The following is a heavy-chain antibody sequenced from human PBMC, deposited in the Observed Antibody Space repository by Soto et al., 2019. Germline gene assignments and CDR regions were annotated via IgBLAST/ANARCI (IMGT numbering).Heavy chain of an antibody. J-gene: IGHJ4*02. CDR2: MSYDGSDT. D-gene: IGHD3-10*02. CDR3: TIVRVADSALDH. CDR1: GFIFSNNG. Sequence: GGSLRLSCVGSGFIFSNNGMHWVRQTPGKGLEWVAFMSYDGSDTFYAYSVKGRFTISRDNSKNTLFLHMCNLRAEDTAMYYCTIVRVADSALDHWGQGPLVTVSS. V-gene: IGHV3-30*02.